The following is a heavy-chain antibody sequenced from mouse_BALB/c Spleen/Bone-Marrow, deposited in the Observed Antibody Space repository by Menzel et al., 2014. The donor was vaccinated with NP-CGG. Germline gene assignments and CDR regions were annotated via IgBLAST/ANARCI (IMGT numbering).Heavy chain of an antibody. CDR3: ARGYDEGFAH. V-gene: IGHV14-3*02. Sequence: VQLQQSGAELVKPGASVKLSCTASGFNIKDTYMHWVKQRPEQGLEWIGRIDPANGNTKYDPKFQGKATITADTSSNTAYLQLSSVTSEDTAVYYCARGYDEGFAHWGQGTLVTVSA. CDR2: IDPANGNT. D-gene: IGHD2-14*01. J-gene: IGHJ3*01. CDR1: GFNIKDTY.